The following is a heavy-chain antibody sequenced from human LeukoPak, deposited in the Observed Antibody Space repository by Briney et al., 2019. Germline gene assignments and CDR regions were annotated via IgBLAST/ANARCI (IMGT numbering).Heavy chain of an antibody. CDR2: ISGSGEIT. J-gene: IGHJ4*02. V-gene: IGHV3-23*01. Sequence: AGGSLRLSCEASGFMFSNYAMGWVRQAPGTGPEWVSSISGSGEITYYGDSVKGRFTVSRDNSKDTMYLQMNSLRVDDTAVYYCARDRRGRQQLVDYFDYRGQGTRVTVSS. CDR3: ARDRRGRQQLVDYFDY. D-gene: IGHD3-10*01. CDR1: GFMFSNYA.